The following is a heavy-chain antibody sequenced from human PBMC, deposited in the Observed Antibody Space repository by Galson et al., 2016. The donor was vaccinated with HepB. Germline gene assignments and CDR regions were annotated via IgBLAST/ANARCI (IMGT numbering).Heavy chain of an antibody. CDR2: ISYDDNSK. D-gene: IGHD3-9*01. CDR1: GFTFISHG. CDR3: ARDLTIFSGMDV. V-gene: IGHV3-30*03. Sequence: SLRLSCAASGFTFISHGMHWVRQAPGKGLEWVAVISYDDNSKYYADFVKGRFTISRDNSKNTLYLQMNSLRAEDTAVYYCARDLTIFSGMDVWGQGTTVIVSS. J-gene: IGHJ6*02.